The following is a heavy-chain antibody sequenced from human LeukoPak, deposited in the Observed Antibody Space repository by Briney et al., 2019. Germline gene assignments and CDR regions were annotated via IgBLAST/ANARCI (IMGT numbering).Heavy chain of an antibody. CDR1: GFTFSSNY. Sequence: GGSLRLSCAASGFTFSSNYMSWVRQAPGKGLEWVSFIYSGGSTYYADSVKGRFTISRHNSKNTLYLQMNSLRAEDTAVYYCARDQDSSGYIDWGQGTLVTVSS. D-gene: IGHD3-22*01. V-gene: IGHV3-53*04. CDR3: ARDQDSSGYID. J-gene: IGHJ4*02. CDR2: IYSGGST.